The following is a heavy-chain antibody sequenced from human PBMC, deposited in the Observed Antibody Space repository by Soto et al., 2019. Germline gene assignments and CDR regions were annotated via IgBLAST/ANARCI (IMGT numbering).Heavy chain of an antibody. CDR3: VTGNRAVDN. CDR1: ALTFTIYA. J-gene: IGHJ4*02. Sequence: GASLTLSCAPSALTFTIYAMICASQAPGKGLEWVGRIRNKANSYTTEYAASVKGRFTISRDDSKNSLSLQMNSLKSEDTAVYSCVTGNRAVDNWGQGTLVTVSS. V-gene: IGHV3-72*01. CDR2: IRNKANSYTT. D-gene: IGHD4-4*01.